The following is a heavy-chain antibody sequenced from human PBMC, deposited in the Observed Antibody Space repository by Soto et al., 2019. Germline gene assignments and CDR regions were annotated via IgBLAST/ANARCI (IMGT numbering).Heavy chain of an antibody. V-gene: IGHV1-69*13. Sequence: SVEVSCKASGDTFSSYTITWVLQAPGQGLEWMGGITPMFGTPNYAQKFRGRVTITADESTSTAYMELSSLRSEDTAMYFCARDGTLYDSRAYYYLYWGQGTLVTVSS. CDR3: ARDGTLYDSRAYYYLY. D-gene: IGHD3-22*01. CDR2: ITPMFGTP. J-gene: IGHJ4*02. CDR1: GDTFSSYT.